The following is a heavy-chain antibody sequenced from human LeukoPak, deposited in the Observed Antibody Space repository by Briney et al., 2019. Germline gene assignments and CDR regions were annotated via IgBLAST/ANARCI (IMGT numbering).Heavy chain of an antibody. CDR3: ARIPGYCSSSSCYSYYFDY. V-gene: IGHV3-21*01. CDR2: ISSSSTYI. CDR1: GFTFSGYS. D-gene: IGHD2-2*01. Sequence: GGPLRLSCAASGFTFSGYSMNWVRQAPGKGLEWVSSISSSSTYIHYADSVKGRFTISRDNAKNSLYLQMNSLRAEDTAVYHCARIPGYCSSSSCYSYYFDYWGQGTLVTVSS. J-gene: IGHJ4*02.